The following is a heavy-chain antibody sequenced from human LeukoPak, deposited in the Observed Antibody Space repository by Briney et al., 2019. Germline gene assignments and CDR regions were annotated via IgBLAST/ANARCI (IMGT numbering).Heavy chain of an antibody. J-gene: IGHJ4*02. CDR3: ARDRSLGYSSGSYDY. D-gene: IGHD3-10*01. CDR1: GYSISSGYY. V-gene: IGHV4-38-2*02. Sequence: SETLSLTCGVSGYSISSGYYWGWIRQPPGKGLEWIGNIYHNGGTYYNPSLKSRVTISVDTSKNQFSLEVTSVTAADTAVYYCARDRSLGYSSGSYDYWGQGTLVTVSS. CDR2: IYHNGGT.